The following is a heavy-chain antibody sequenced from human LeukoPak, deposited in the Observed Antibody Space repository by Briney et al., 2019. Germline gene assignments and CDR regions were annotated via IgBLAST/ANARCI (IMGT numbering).Heavy chain of an antibody. V-gene: IGHV3-23*01. D-gene: IGHD2-15*01. CDR3: AKNVVVKRYIDY. CDR1: GFTFSNHA. CDR2: ISGSGRTT. J-gene: IGHJ4*02. Sequence: GGSLRLSCAASGFTFSNHAMSWVRQTPGKGLQWVSVISGSGRTTEYADSVKGRFTISSDNSKNTLSLQMNSLRVEDTAIYYCAKNVVVKRYIDYWGQGTLVTVSS.